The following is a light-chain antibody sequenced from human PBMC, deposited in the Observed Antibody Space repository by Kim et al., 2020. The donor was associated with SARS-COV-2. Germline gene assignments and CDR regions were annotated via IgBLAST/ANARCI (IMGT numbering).Light chain of an antibody. CDR3: QQYGSSPYT. CDR1: QSVRSSL. Sequence: EIVLTQSPGTLSLSPGERATLSCRASQSVRSSLLAWYQQKPGQAPSLLIYEAFKRVAGIPDRFSGSGSGTDFTLTISRPEPEDFAMYYCQQYGSSPYTFGQGTKLEI. CDR2: EAF. V-gene: IGKV3-20*01. J-gene: IGKJ2*01.